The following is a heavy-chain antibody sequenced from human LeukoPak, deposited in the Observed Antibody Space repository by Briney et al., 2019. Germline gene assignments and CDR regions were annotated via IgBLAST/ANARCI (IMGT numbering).Heavy chain of an antibody. V-gene: IGHV3-23*01. CDR3: AREGGSYGYFDN. D-gene: IGHD1-26*01. CDR1: GFSFSSYS. CDR2: LSGSRGST. Sequence: GGSLRLSCAASGFSFSSYSMHWVRQAPGKGLEWVSSLSGSRGSTFYADSVKGRFIISRDNSTKTLHLQMNSLRAEDTAVYYCAREGGSYGYFDNWGQGTLVTVSS. J-gene: IGHJ4*02.